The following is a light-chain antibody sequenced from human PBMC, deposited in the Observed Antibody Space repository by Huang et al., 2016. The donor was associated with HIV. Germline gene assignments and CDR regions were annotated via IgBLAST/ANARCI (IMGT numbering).Light chain of an antibody. J-gene: IGKJ4*01. CDR2: DAS. CDR3: QQYNDWPPLT. V-gene: IGKV3-15*01. Sequence: EIEMTQSPATLSVSPGERATLSCRASHSVDSDLAWYQQKHGQAPRLLIYDASTRATGISAKCNGTGCGTEFSLSVTNLQSEDFAVYYCQQYNDWPPLTFGGGTKVEI. CDR1: HSVDSD.